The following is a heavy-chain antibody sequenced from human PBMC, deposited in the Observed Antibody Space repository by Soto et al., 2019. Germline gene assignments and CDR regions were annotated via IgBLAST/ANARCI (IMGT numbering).Heavy chain of an antibody. CDR3: ARLEGLATISYYFYF. D-gene: IGHD3-9*01. V-gene: IGHV4-39*01. Sequence: QLQLQESGPGLVKPSEALSLTCSVSGGSISSSSYYWGWIRQPPGKGLEWIGSIYYSGSTCYNPSPKGRVGVSIDKSNSRFSLKRSSLTAADTAVYYCARLEGLATISYYFYFWGQGTLVSVSS. CDR2: IYYSGST. CDR1: GGSISSSSYY. J-gene: IGHJ4*02.